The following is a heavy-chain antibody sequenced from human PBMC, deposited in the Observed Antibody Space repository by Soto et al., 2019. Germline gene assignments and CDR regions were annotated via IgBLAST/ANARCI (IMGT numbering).Heavy chain of an antibody. CDR2: ISSSSSYI. D-gene: IGHD6-19*01. CDR3: ARDQEAVAGLIDY. J-gene: IGHJ4*02. CDR1: GFTFSSYS. V-gene: IGHV3-21*01. Sequence: GGSLRLSCAASGFTFSSYSMNWVRQAPGKGLEWVSSISSSSSYIYYADSVKGRFTISRDNAKNSLYLQMNSLRAEDTAVYYCARDQEAVAGLIDYWGQGTLVTVSS.